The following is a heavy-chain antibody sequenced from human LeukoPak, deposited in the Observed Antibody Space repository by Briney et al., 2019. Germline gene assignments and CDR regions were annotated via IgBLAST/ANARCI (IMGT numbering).Heavy chain of an antibody. V-gene: IGHV3-30*02. Sequence: GGSLRLSCAGSGFSFSSYGMHWVRQAPGKGLEWMAFIRSDGSNKYYADSVKGRFTISRDNAKNSLYLQMNSLRAEDTAVFYCARESSYCSGGSCYSHWGQGTLVTVSS. J-gene: IGHJ4*02. CDR1: GFSFSSYG. D-gene: IGHD2-15*01. CDR2: IRSDGSNK. CDR3: ARESSYCSGGSCYSH.